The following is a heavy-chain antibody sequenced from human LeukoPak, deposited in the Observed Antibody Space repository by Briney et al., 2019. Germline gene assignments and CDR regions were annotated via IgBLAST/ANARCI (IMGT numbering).Heavy chain of an antibody. V-gene: IGHV3-33*01. CDR2: IWYDGSNK. CDR1: GFTFSSYG. D-gene: IGHD3-22*01. CDR3: ARGETDSSGYYFPN. Sequence: PGGSLRLSCAASGFTFSSYGMHWVRQAPGKGLEWVAVIWYDGSNKYYADSVKGRFTISRDNSKNTLYLQMNSLRAEDTAVYYCARGETDSSGYYFPNWGQGNLVTVSS. J-gene: IGHJ4*02.